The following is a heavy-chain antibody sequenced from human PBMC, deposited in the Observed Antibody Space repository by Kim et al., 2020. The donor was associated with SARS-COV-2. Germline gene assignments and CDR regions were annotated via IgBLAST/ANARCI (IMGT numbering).Heavy chain of an antibody. CDR3: ARDSRYNWNDRNGIDV. Sequence: SLKSRVTMSVDTSKNQFSLSLSSVTAVGTAVYYCARDSRYNWNDRNGIDVWGQGTTVTVSS. J-gene: IGHJ6*02. V-gene: IGHV4-28*03. D-gene: IGHD1-1*01.